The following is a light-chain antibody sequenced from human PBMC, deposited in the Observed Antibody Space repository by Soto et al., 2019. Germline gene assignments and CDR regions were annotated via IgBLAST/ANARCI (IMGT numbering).Light chain of an antibody. J-gene: IGLJ7*01. CDR3: CSYAGSYTPV. CDR2: DVS. CDR1: SSDVGGYNY. V-gene: IGLV2-11*01. Sequence: QSALTQPRSVSGSPGQSVTISCTGTSSDVGGYNYVSGYQQHPGKAPKLMIYDVSDRPSGVPDRFSGSKSGNTASLTISGLQAEDEADYYCCSYAGSYTPVFGEGTQLTVL.